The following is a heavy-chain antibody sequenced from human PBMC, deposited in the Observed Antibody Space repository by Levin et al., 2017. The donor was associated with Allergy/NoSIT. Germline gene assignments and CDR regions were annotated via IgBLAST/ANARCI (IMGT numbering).Heavy chain of an antibody. V-gene: IGHV3-11*01. J-gene: IGHJ4*02. Sequence: GGSLRLSCAASGFTFSDYYMSWIRQAPGKGLEWVSYISNSGSSIYYADSVKGRFTISRDYAKNSLYLQMNGLRAEDTALYYCARDLALGAVAGTADNWGQGTLVTVSS. D-gene: IGHD6-19*01. CDR2: ISNSGSSI. CDR1: GFTFSDYY. CDR3: ARDLALGAVAGTADN.